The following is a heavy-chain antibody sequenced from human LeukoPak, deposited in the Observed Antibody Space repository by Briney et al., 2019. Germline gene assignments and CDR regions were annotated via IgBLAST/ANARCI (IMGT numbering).Heavy chain of an antibody. CDR1: GGSFSGYY. D-gene: IGHD3-10*01. CDR2: IYTSGST. V-gene: IGHV4-4*07. CDR3: ARDVFPSMVRGVTAPLNAFDI. Sequence: SETLSLTCAVYGGSFSGYYWSWIRQPAGKGLEWIGRIYTSGSTNYNPSLKSRVTISVDTSKNQFSLKLSSVTAADTAVYYCARDVFPSMVRGVTAPLNAFDIWGQGTMVTVSS. J-gene: IGHJ3*02.